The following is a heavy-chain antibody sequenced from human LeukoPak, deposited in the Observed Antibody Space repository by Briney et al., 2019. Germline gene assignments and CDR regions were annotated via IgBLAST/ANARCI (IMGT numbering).Heavy chain of an antibody. D-gene: IGHD2-15*01. Sequence: ASVKVSCKASGYTFTSYDINWVRQATGQGLEWMGWMNPNSGNTGYAQKFQGRVTMTRNTSISTAYMELSSLRSEDTAVYYCARALGYCSGGSCYDYGMDVWGQGTTVTVSS. J-gene: IGHJ6*02. CDR3: ARALGYCSGGSCYDYGMDV. V-gene: IGHV1-8*01. CDR2: MNPNSGNT. CDR1: GYTFTSYD.